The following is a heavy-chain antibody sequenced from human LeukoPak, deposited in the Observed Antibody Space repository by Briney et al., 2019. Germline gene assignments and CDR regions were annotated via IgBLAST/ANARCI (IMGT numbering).Heavy chain of an antibody. CDR2: ISGSVGST. CDR1: GFTFSSYA. D-gene: IGHD1-26*01. CDR3: AKGAKWGSSGGEY. Sequence: PAGGSLRLSCAASGFTFSSYAMSWVRQAPGKGLEWVVGISGSVGSTYYADSAKGRFTISRDNSKNTLYLQMNSLRAEDTAVFYCAKGAKWGSSGGEYWGQGTLVTVSS. V-gene: IGHV3-23*01. J-gene: IGHJ4*02.